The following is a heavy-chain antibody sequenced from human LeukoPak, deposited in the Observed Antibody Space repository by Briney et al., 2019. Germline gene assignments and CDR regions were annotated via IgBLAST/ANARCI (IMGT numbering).Heavy chain of an antibody. J-gene: IGHJ3*02. Sequence: SGGSLRLSCAASGFTFSSYGMHWVRQAPGKGLEWVAFIRYDGSNKYYADSVKGRFTISRDNSKNTLYLQMNSLRAEDTAVYYCAIIGYCSSTSCYGAFDIWGQGTMVTVSS. D-gene: IGHD2-2*01. V-gene: IGHV3-30*02. CDR1: GFTFSSYG. CDR2: IRYDGSNK. CDR3: AIIGYCSSTSCYGAFDI.